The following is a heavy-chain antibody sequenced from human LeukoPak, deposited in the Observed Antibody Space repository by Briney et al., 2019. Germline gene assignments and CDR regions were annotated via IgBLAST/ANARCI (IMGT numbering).Heavy chain of an antibody. D-gene: IGHD6-6*01. Sequence: PGGSLRLSCAASGFTFSSYSMNWVRQAPGKGLEWVSSISSSSSYIYYADSVKGRFTISRDNAKNSLYLQMNSLRAEDTAAYYCARDASEYSSSPNWFDPWGQGTLVTVSS. J-gene: IGHJ5*02. CDR2: ISSSSSYI. CDR1: GFTFSSYS. CDR3: ARDASEYSSSPNWFDP. V-gene: IGHV3-21*01.